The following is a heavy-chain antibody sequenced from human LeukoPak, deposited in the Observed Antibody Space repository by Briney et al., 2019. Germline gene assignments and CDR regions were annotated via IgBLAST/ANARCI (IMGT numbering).Heavy chain of an antibody. CDR2: INYSGST. CDR1: GASIRSEGYY. Sequence: SETLSLTCTVSGASIRSEGYYWSWIRQSPGKGLEWLGYINYSGSTYYNPSLKSRVSISVDTSKNRFSLNLNSVTAAHTAVYFCARAHYFGSGSYFDYWGQGTLVAVSS. J-gene: IGHJ4*02. CDR3: ARAHYFGSGSYFDY. D-gene: IGHD3-10*01. V-gene: IGHV4-30-4*01.